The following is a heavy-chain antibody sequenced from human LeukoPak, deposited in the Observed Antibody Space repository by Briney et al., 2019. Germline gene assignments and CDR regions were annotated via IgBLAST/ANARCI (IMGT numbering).Heavy chain of an antibody. J-gene: IGHJ4*02. V-gene: IGHV4-4*07. CDR1: GVSITSYY. Sequence: SETLSLTCTVSGVSITSYYWSWIRQPAGKGLEWIGRIYTSGSTNYNPSLKSRVTMSVDTSKNQFSLKLSSVTAADTAVYYCARDAYYYDSSGYLGVDYWGRGTLVTVSS. CDR2: IYTSGST. D-gene: IGHD3-22*01. CDR3: ARDAYYYDSSGYLGVDY.